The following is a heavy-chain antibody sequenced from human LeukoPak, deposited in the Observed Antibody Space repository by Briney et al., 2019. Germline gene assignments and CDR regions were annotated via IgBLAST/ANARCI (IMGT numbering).Heavy chain of an antibody. CDR3: ARSYNYYDSSGYYYYFDY. Sequence: ASVKVSCKAFGYTFNSYGISWVRQAPGQGLEWMGWISAYNGNTNYAQKFQGRVTMTTDTSTSTAYMELRSLRSDDTAVYYCARSYNYYDSSGYYYYFDYWGQGTLVSVSS. D-gene: IGHD3-22*01. J-gene: IGHJ4*02. CDR1: GYTFNSYG. V-gene: IGHV1-18*01. CDR2: ISAYNGNT.